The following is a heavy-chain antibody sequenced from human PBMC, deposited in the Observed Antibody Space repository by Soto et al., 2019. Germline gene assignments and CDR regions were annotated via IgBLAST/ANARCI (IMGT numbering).Heavy chain of an antibody. CDR1: GFTFSSYG. V-gene: IGHV3-30*18. D-gene: IGHD4-17*01. CDR2: ISYDGSNK. CDR3: AKTLWPYGDYVSAFDI. Sequence: QVQLVESGGGVVQPGRSLRLSCAASGFTFSSYGMHWVRQAPGKGLEWVAVISYDGSNKYYADSVKGRFTISRDNSKNTLYLQMNSLKPEDTAVYYCAKTLWPYGDYVSAFDIWGQGTMVTVSS. J-gene: IGHJ3*02.